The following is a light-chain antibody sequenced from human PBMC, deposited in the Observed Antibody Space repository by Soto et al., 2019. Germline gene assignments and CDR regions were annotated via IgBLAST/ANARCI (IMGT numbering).Light chain of an antibody. CDR1: SSDVGDYNY. V-gene: IGLV2-14*03. Sequence: QSALIQPASVSGSPGQSITISCTGSSSDVGDYNYVAWYQQHPDKAPKLMIFDVSSRPSGVSNRFSGSKSGSTASLTISGLQAEDEADYFCSSYSSSGTLYVFGTGTKLTVL. CDR3: SSYSSSGTLYV. J-gene: IGLJ1*01. CDR2: DVS.